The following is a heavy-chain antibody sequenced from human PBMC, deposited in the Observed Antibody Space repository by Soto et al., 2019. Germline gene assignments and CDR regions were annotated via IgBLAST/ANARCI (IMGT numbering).Heavy chain of an antibody. Sequence: GSLRLSCAASGFTFSDYYMSWIRQAPGKGLEWVSYISSSSSYTNYADSVKGRFTISRDNAKNSLYLQMNSLRAEDTAVYYCARDRGSYSSSYGMDVWGQGTTVTVSS. CDR1: GFTFSDYY. CDR3: ARDRGSYSSSYGMDV. CDR2: ISSSSSYT. V-gene: IGHV3-11*06. J-gene: IGHJ6*02. D-gene: IGHD6-13*01.